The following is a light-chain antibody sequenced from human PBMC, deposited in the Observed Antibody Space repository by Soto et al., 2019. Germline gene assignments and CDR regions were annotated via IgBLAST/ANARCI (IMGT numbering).Light chain of an antibody. CDR1: SGSVSTNHF. Sequence: QTVVTQEPSFSVSPGGTVTLTCGLTSGSVSTNHFPSWYQQTPGQPPRTLIYTTSTRSSGVPDRFSGSILGNKAALTITGAQADDESDYCCMLSLGAGIFVFGGGTKLTVL. V-gene: IGLV8-61*01. J-gene: IGLJ2*01. CDR3: MLSLGAGIFV. CDR2: TTS.